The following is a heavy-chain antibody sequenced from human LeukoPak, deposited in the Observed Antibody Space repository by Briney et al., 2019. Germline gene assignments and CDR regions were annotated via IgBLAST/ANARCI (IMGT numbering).Heavy chain of an antibody. Sequence: GGSLRLSCAASGFIFSSYSLKWVRQAPGKGLEWVSSISSSSGYIYYADSVKGRFTISRDNAGNSLYLQMNSLRAEDTAVYYCARGYCDSTTCSVDYWGQGALDTVSS. J-gene: IGHJ4*02. CDR2: ISSSSGYI. D-gene: IGHD2-2*01. V-gene: IGHV3-21*06. CDR1: GFIFSSYS. CDR3: ARGYCDSTTCSVDY.